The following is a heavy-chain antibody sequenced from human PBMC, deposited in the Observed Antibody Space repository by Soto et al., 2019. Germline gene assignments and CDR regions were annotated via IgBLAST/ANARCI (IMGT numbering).Heavy chain of an antibody. Sequence: PSETLSLTCTVSGGSLSSSGYYWGWIRQPPGKGLEWIGTMYYSGSTYYNPSLKSRVTISVDTSKNQFSLKLSSVTAADTAVYYCARAYGGYADYWGQGALVTVSS. CDR1: GGSLSSSGYY. J-gene: IGHJ4*02. V-gene: IGHV4-39*01. D-gene: IGHD5-12*01. CDR2: MYYSGST. CDR3: ARAYGGYADY.